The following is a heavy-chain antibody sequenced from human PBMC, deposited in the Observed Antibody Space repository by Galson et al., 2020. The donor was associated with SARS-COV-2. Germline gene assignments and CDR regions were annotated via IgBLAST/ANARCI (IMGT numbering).Heavy chain of an antibody. J-gene: IGHJ6*03. Sequence: SETLSLTCAVYGGSFSDYSWTWVRQPPGKGLEWIGEISHSGSTNYSPSLKSRVFMSVDTSKNQFSLKLRSVTAADTAVYYCARGGSRPIMAFASYYFYMDVWGKGTTVTVSS. V-gene: IGHV4-34*01. CDR1: GGSFSDYS. D-gene: IGHD3-10*01. CDR2: ISHSGST. CDR3: ARGGSRPIMAFASYYFYMDV.